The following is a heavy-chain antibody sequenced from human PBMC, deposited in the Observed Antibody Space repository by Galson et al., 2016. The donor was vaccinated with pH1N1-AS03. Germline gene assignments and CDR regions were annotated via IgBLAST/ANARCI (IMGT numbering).Heavy chain of an antibody. CDR1: GYIFTGFY. Sequence: SVKVSCKASGYIFTGFYVHWVRQAPGKGLEWMGWINPNNGVTNYAQKFQAWVTMTGDTSISTAYMELYGLKSDDTAVYYCARDPRGPVSSATCATTYSFGSDVWGQGTPVIVSS. V-gene: IGHV1-2*04. CDR3: ARDPRGPVSSATCATTYSFGSDV. CDR2: INPNNGVT. D-gene: IGHD1-26*01. J-gene: IGHJ6*02.